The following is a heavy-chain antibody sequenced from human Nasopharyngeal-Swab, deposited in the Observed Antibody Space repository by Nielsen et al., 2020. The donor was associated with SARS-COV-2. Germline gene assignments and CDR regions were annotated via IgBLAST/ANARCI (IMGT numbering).Heavy chain of an antibody. CDR2: ISGSGGST. J-gene: IGHJ3*02. V-gene: IGHV3-23*01. CDR3: AAKLASYYYDSSGYPPPGAFDI. D-gene: IGHD3-22*01. CDR1: GFTFSSYA. Sequence: GESLKISCAASGFTFSSYAMSWVRQAPGKGPEWVSAISGSGGSTYYADSVKGRFTISRDNSKNTMYLQMNSLRAEDTAVYYCAAKLASYYYDSSGYPPPGAFDIWGQGTMVTVSS.